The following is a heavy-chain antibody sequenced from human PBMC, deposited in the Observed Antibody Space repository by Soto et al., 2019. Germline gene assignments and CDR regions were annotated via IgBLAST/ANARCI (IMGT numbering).Heavy chain of an antibody. CDR2: IWYDGSNK. D-gene: IGHD3-10*01. V-gene: IGHV3-33*01. Sequence: GGSLRLSCAASGFTFSSYGMHWVRQAPGKGLEWVAVIWYDGSNKYYADSVKGRFTISRDNSKNTLYLQMNSLRAEDTAVYYCASLLLVSSMVRGALDAFDIWGQGTMVTVSS. CDR3: ASLLLVSSMVRGALDAFDI. J-gene: IGHJ3*02. CDR1: GFTFSSYG.